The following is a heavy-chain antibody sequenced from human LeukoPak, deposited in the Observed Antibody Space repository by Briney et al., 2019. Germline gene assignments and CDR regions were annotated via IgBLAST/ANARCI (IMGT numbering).Heavy chain of an antibody. J-gene: IGHJ4*02. D-gene: IGHD6-19*01. CDR3: AAHRPGIAVAGTVYYFDY. CDR2: ISSSSSYI. CDR1: GFTFSSYS. Sequence: GGSLRLSCAASGFTFSSYSMNWVRQAPGKGLEWVSSISSSSSYIYYADSVKGRFTISRDNSKNTLYLQMNRLRAEDTAVYYCAAHRPGIAVAGTVYYFDYWGQGTLVTVSS. V-gene: IGHV3-21*04.